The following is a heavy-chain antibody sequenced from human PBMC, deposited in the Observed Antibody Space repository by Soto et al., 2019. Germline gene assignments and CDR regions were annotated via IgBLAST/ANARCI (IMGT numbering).Heavy chain of an antibody. V-gene: IGHV3-30-3*01. J-gene: IGHJ4*02. CDR2: ISYDGSNK. D-gene: IGHD1-26*01. Sequence: QVQLVESGGGVVQPGRSLRLSCAASGFTFSSYAMHWVRQAPGKGLEWVAVISYDGSNKYYADSVKGRFTISRDNSKNALDLQMNSLRAEDTAVYYCAREIARWWELLSPYYWGQGNLGTVSS. CDR3: AREIARWWELLSPYY. CDR1: GFTFSSYA.